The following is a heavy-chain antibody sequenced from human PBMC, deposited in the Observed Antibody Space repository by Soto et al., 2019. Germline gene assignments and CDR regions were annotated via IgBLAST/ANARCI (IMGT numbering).Heavy chain of an antibody. CDR2: IKEDGSTM. D-gene: IGHD7-27*01. V-gene: IGHV3-7*05. CDR3: ATRENWAFDN. CDR1: GFSFSTYW. Sequence: EVHLVESGGGLVQPGGSQRLSCAATGFSFSTYWMAWVRQAPGKGLQWMAIIKEDGSTMYYADSVKGRFTISRDNAENSLYLQLNSLRAADTALYSSATRENWAFDNWGQGTLITVSS. J-gene: IGHJ4*02.